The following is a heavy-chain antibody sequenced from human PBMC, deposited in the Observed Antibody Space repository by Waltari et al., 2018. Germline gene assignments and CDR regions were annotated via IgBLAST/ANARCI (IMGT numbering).Heavy chain of an antibody. CDR2: INVDGGYI. CDR1: GFRFGDYW. J-gene: IGHJ4*02. Sequence: EVHLAESGGGVVQPGGSLRLSCTGSGFRFGDYWLHWVRQAPGKGLEWVSRINVDGGYISYGDSVKGRFTISRDNAKNTVFLQLNSLRADDTAVYLCARKAGSGYPYGPFYYDNWGQGTLVTVSS. V-gene: IGHV3-74*01. CDR3: ARKAGSGYPYGPFYYDN. D-gene: IGHD5-12*01.